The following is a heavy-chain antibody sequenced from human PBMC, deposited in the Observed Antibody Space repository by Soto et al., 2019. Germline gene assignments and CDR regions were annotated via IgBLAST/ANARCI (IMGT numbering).Heavy chain of an antibody. CDR3: TREAYCGGDCSYSGSHYYYYYMDV. Sequence: GGSLRLSCTASGFTFGDYAMSWFRQAPGKGLEWVGFIRSKAYGGTTEYAASVKGRFTISRDDSKSIAYLQMNSLKTEDTAVYYCTREAYCGGDCSYSGSHYYYYYMDVWGKGTTVTVSS. D-gene: IGHD2-21*01. J-gene: IGHJ6*03. CDR1: GFTFGDYA. CDR2: IRSKAYGGTT. V-gene: IGHV3-49*03.